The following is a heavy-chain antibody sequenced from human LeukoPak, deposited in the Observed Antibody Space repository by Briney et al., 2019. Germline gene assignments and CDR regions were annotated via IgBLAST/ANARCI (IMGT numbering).Heavy chain of an antibody. D-gene: IGHD4-17*01. Sequence: SETLSLTCTVSGVSINSGGYYWRWIRQHPGKGLEWIGYIYYSGSTYYNPSLKSRVTISVDTSKNQFSLKLSSVTAADTAVYYCARVPTTVTTHFDYWGQGTLVTVSS. V-gene: IGHV4-31*03. J-gene: IGHJ4*02. CDR3: ARVPTTVTTHFDY. CDR1: GVSINSGGYY. CDR2: IYYSGST.